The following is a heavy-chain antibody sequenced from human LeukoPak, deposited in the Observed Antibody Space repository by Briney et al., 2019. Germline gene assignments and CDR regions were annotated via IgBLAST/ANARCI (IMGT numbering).Heavy chain of an antibody. J-gene: IGHJ4*02. CDR1: GFTFSSYW. Sequence: GGSLRLSCAASGFTFSSYWMSWVRQAPGKGLEWVANIKQDGSEKYYVDSVKGRFTIFRDNAKNSLFLQMNSLRVEDTAVYYCARGGGSYYEGAMCDYWGQGTLVTVSS. CDR3: ARGGGSYYEGAMCDY. V-gene: IGHV3-7*03. CDR2: IKQDGSEK. D-gene: IGHD1-26*01.